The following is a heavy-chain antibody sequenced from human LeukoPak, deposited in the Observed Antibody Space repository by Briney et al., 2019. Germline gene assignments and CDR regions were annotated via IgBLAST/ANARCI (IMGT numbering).Heavy chain of an antibody. CDR3: ARGTESYYYDSSGYYPGNHAFDI. V-gene: IGHV1-2*02. J-gene: IGHJ3*02. CDR2: INPNSGGT. D-gene: IGHD3-22*01. Sequence: GASVKVSCKASGYTFTGYYMHWVRQAPGQGLEWMGWINPNSGGTNYAQKFQGRVTMTRDTSISTAYMELSRLRSDDTAVYYCARGTESYYYDSSGYYPGNHAFDIWGQGTMVTVSS. CDR1: GYTFTGYY.